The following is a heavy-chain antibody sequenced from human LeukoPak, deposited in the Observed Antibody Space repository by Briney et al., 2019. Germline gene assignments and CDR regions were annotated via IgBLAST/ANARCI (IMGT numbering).Heavy chain of an antibody. V-gene: IGHV3-7*01. CDR3: AREDDWNYEDY. Sequence: GGSLRLSCVASGFTFSSSWMTWVRQAPGKGLEWVANIKQDGSEKNYVNSVKGRFTISRDNAKNSLFLQMNSLRAEDTAIYYCAREDDWNYEDYWGQGTLVTVSS. CDR1: GFTFSSSW. J-gene: IGHJ4*02. CDR2: IKQDGSEK. D-gene: IGHD1-7*01.